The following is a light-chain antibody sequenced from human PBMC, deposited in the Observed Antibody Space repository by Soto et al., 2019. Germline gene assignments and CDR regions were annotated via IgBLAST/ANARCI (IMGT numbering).Light chain of an antibody. V-gene: IGLV2-14*01. CDR2: EVS. CDR3: SSFRSGKTDV. Sequence: QSALTQPASVSGSPGQSITIACTGTYSDVGGYNYVSWYQQHPGKAPKLIIYEVSNRPSGVSNRFSGSKSDNTASLTISGLQAEDEADYYCSSFRSGKTDVFGTGTKVTVL. CDR1: YSDVGGYNY. J-gene: IGLJ1*01.